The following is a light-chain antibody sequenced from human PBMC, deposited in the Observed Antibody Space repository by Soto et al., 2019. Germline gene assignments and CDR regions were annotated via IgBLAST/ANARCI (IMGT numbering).Light chain of an antibody. CDR1: QSVSSSY. CDR2: GAA. J-gene: IGKJ1*01. V-gene: IGKV3D-7*01. CDR3: CQDYNWYLT. Sequence: TQSPAAVSLSPGQRATLSCRASQSVSSSYLAWYQQKPGQAPRLLIYGAATRATGIPARFSGSGSGRAFTLTISSRQSDDFVVTYYCQDYNWYLTFGQGTKVDIK.